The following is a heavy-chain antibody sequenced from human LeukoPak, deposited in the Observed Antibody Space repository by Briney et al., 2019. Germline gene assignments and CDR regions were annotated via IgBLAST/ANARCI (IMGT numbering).Heavy chain of an antibody. Sequence: PGGSLRLSCAASEFSVGSNYMTWVRQAPGKGLEWVSLIYSGGSTYYADSVKGRFTISRDNSKNTLYLQMNSLRAEDTAVYYCARDRYYIQDYWGQGTLVTVSS. J-gene: IGHJ4*02. CDR1: EFSVGSNY. CDR2: IYSGGST. D-gene: IGHD3-22*01. CDR3: ARDRYYIQDY. V-gene: IGHV3-66*01.